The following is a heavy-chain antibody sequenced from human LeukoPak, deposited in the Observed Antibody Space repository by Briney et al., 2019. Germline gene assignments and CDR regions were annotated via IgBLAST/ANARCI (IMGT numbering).Heavy chain of an antibody. D-gene: IGHD6-19*01. Sequence: GRSLRLSCAASGFTFSTYVMYWVRQAPGKGLEWVAVISYDGTDKYYADSVKGRFTISRDNSKNTLYLQMYSLRAEDTAVYYCARGLSIGGWSESNWFDPWGQGTLVTVSS. CDR2: ISYDGTDK. J-gene: IGHJ5*02. CDR1: GFTFSTYV. V-gene: IGHV3-30*04. CDR3: ARGLSIGGWSESNWFDP.